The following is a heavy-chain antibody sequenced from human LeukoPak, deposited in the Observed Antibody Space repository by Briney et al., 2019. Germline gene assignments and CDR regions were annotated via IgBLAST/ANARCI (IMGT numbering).Heavy chain of an antibody. CDR1: GYTLTELS. CDR3: ATDSICSSTSCYYYYYGMDV. Sequence: ASVKVSCKVSGYTLTELSMHWVRQAPGKGLEWMGGFDPEDGETIYAQKFQGRVTMTEDTSTDTAYMELSSLRSEDTAVYYCATDSICSSTSCYYYYYGMDVWGQGTTVTVSS. V-gene: IGHV1-24*01. D-gene: IGHD2-2*01. J-gene: IGHJ6*02. CDR2: FDPEDGET.